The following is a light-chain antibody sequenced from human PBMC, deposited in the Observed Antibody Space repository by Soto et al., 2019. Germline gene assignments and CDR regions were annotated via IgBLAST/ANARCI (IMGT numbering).Light chain of an antibody. V-gene: IGLV6-57*04. CDR3: QSYGV. J-gene: IGLJ2*01. Sequence: NFMLTQPHSVSESPGKTVTISCTRTSGSIASNYLQWYQQRPDSAPATLIYGDTLRPSGVPDRFSGSIDSSSNSASLTISGLQIEDEADYYCQSYGVFGGRTKLTVL. CDR2: GDT. CDR1: SGSIASNY.